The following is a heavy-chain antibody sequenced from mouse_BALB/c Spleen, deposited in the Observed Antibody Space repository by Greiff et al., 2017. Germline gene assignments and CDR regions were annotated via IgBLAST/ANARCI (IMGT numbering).Heavy chain of an antibody. Sequence: EVQLVESGGGLVKPGGSLKLSCAASGFTFSSYAMSWVRQTPEKRLEWVASISSGGSTYYPDSVMGRFTISRDNARNILYLQMSSLRSEDTAMYYCARSGGSSFCWYFDVWGAGTTVTVSS. CDR1: GFTFSSYA. CDR3: ARSGGSSFCWYFDV. CDR2: ISSGGST. J-gene: IGHJ1*01. D-gene: IGHD1-1*01. V-gene: IGHV5-6-5*01.